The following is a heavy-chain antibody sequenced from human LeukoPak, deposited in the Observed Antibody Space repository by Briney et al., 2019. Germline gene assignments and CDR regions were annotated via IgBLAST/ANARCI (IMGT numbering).Heavy chain of an antibody. CDR1: GYTFTSYD. Sequence: ASVKVSCKASGYTFTSYDINWVQQATGQGLEWMGWMNPNSGNTGYAQKFQGRVTMTRNTSISTAYMELSSLRSEDTAVYYCARGVGRRSYQLLFRHYYGMDVWGQGTTVTVSS. V-gene: IGHV1-8*01. D-gene: IGHD2-2*01. CDR2: MNPNSGNT. CDR3: ARGVGRRSYQLLFRHYYGMDV. J-gene: IGHJ6*02.